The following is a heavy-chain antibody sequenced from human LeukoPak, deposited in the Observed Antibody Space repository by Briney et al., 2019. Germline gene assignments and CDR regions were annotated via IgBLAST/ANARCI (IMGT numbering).Heavy chain of an antibody. V-gene: IGHV3-30*18. CDR2: ISYDGSNK. J-gene: IGHJ4*02. CDR3: AKDSPSGSYSNGVDY. D-gene: IGHD1-26*01. Sequence: GRSLRLSCAASGFTFSSYGMHWVRQAPGKGLEWVAVISYDGSNKYYADSVKGRFTISRDNSKNTLYLQMNSLRAEGTAVYYCAKDSPSGSYSNGVDYWGQGTLVTVSS. CDR1: GFTFSSYG.